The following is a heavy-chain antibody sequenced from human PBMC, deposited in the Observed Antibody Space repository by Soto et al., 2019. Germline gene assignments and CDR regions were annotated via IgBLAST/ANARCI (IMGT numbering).Heavy chain of an antibody. V-gene: IGHV4-59*01. CDR3: ARDSDLGSFDY. CDR1: GGSISSYY. D-gene: IGHD3-16*01. Sequence: SETLSLTCTVSGGSISSYYWSWIRQPPGKGLEWIGYIYYSGSTNYNPSLKSRVTISVDTSKNQFSLKLSSVTAADTAVYYCARDSDLGSFDYWGQGTLVTVSS. CDR2: IYYSGST. J-gene: IGHJ4*02.